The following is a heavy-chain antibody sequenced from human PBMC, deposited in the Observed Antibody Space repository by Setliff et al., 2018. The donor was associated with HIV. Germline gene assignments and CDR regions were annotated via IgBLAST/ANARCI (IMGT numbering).Heavy chain of an antibody. D-gene: IGHD3-3*01. V-gene: IGHV5-51*01. Sequence: GESLKISCKASEYNLASNWIGWVRQMPGKGLEWMGLIWPDDSDTMYSPSFQGQVTVSADKSISTTYLQWTSLKAPDSAMYYCARLSKYYDFWTPDSWGQGTLVTVSS. CDR2: IWPDDSDT. CDR1: EYNLASNW. J-gene: IGHJ4*02. CDR3: ARLSKYYDFWTPDS.